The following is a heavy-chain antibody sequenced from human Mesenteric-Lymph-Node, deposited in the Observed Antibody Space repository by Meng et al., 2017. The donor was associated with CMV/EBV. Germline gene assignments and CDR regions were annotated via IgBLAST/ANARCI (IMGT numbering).Heavy chain of an antibody. CDR2: IYYSGST. V-gene: IGHV4-39*01. Sequence: SETLSLTCSVSGGSITSNTFYWGWIRQPPGKGLEWSGTIYYSGSTNSNPSLKSRVTTSVDTSKNQFSLRRNSVTAADTATYYCARVGLTSFWSGYLDYWGQGTLVTVSS. D-gene: IGHD3-3*01. J-gene: IGHJ4*02. CDR3: ARVGLTSFWSGYLDY. CDR1: GGSITSNTFY.